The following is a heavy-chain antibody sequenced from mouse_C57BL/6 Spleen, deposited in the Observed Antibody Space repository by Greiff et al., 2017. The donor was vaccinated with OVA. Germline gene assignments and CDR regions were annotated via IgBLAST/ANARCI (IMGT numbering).Heavy chain of an antibody. Sequence: QVQLQQPGAELVKPGASVKLSCKASGYTFTSYWMHWVKQRPGQGLEWIGMIHPNSGSTNYNEKFKSKATLTVDKSSSTAYMQLSSLTSEDSAVYYCARPSNWDGCFAYWGQGTLVTVSA. V-gene: IGHV1-64*01. CDR1: GYTFTSYW. D-gene: IGHD4-1*01. CDR2: IHPNSGST. CDR3: ARPSNWDGCFAY. J-gene: IGHJ3*01.